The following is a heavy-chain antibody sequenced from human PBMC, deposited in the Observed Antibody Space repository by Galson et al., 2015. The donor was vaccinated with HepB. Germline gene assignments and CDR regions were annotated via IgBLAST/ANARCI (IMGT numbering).Heavy chain of an antibody. CDR1: GFTFSSYA. V-gene: IGHV3-23*01. CDR2: ISGSGGST. Sequence: SLRLSCAASGFTFSSYAMSWVRQAPGKGLEWVSAISGSGGSTYYADSVKGRFTISRDNSKNTLYLQMNSLRAEDTAVYYCAKSKWGSYYGSGNSPPGFDYWGQGTLVTVSS. CDR3: AKSKWGSYYGSGNSPPGFDY. J-gene: IGHJ4*02. D-gene: IGHD3-10*01.